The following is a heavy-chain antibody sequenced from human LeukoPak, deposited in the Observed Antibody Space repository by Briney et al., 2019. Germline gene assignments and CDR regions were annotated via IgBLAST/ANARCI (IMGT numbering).Heavy chain of an antibody. V-gene: IGHV4-30-2*01. CDR3: ARLVAVAGTPVNSTNLYYFDY. Sequence: PSETLSLTCAVSGGSISSGGYSWSWIRQPPGKGLEWIGEINHSGSTNYNPSLKSRVTISVDTSKNQFSLKLSSVTAADTAVYYCARLVAVAGTPVNSTNLYYFDYWGQGTLVTVSS. CDR2: INHSGST. D-gene: IGHD6-19*01. J-gene: IGHJ4*02. CDR1: GGSISSGGYS.